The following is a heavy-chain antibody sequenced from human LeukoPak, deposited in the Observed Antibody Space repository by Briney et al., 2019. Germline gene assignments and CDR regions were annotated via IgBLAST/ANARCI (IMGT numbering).Heavy chain of an antibody. Sequence: ASVKVSCKASGYTFTNYGISWVRQAPGQGLEWMGWISGFNGSTNYGQKVQGRVTMTTDTSTITAYMELRSLRSDDTAVYYCARMARGVPYYYGMDVWGQGTTVTVSS. V-gene: IGHV1-18*01. CDR1: GYTFTNYG. D-gene: IGHD3-10*01. CDR3: ARMARGVPYYYGMDV. CDR2: ISGFNGST. J-gene: IGHJ6*02.